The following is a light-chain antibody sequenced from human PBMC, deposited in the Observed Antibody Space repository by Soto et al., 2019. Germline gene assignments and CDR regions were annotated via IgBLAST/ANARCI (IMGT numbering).Light chain of an antibody. Sequence: DIRMTQSPSTLSASVGDRVTITCRASQSISSWLAWYQQKPGKAPKFLIYDASSLESGVPSRFSGSGSGTEFTLTISSLQPEDSATYYCVQDFNYPLTFGGGTKVDIK. J-gene: IGKJ4*01. CDR3: VQDFNYPLT. CDR2: DAS. CDR1: QSISSW. V-gene: IGKV1-5*01.